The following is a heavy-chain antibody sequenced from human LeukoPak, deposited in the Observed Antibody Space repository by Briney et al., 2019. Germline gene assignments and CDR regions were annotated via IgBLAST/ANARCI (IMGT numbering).Heavy chain of an antibody. CDR3: ARSAVDTAMVTVY. CDR2: ISCDGSNK. V-gene: IGHV3-30-3*01. D-gene: IGHD5-18*01. CDR1: GFTFSSYA. J-gene: IGHJ4*02. Sequence: GRSLRLSCAASGFTFSSYAMHWVRQAPGKGLEGVAVISCDGSNKYYADSVKGRFTISRDNSKNTLYLQMNSLRAEDTAVYYCARSAVDTAMVTVYWGQGTLVTVSS.